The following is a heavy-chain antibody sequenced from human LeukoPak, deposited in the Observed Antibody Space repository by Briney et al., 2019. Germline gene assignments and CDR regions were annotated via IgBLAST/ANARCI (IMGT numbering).Heavy chain of an antibody. CDR3: ARRAVAGSGAFDI. J-gene: IGHJ3*02. D-gene: IGHD6-19*01. CDR2: IYTSGST. V-gene: IGHV4-4*07. CDR1: GGSLSSYY. Sequence: PSETLSLTCTVSGGSLSSYYWSWIRQPAGKGLEWIGRIYTSGSTNYNPSLMSRVTMSVDTSKNQFSLKLSSVTAADTAVYYCARRAVAGSGAFDIWGQGTMVTVSS.